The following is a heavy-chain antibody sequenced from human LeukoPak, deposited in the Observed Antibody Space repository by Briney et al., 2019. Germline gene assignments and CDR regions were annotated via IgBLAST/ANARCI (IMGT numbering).Heavy chain of an antibody. V-gene: IGHV3-7*01. D-gene: IGHD1-1*01. J-gene: IGHJ6*03. CDR3: ARGQLELLSDYYYYMDV. CDR1: GFTFSSYW. Sequence: GGSLRLSCAASGFTFSSYWTSWVRQAPGKGLEWVANIKQDGSEKYYVDSVKGRCTISTDNAKHSLYLQMNSLRAEDTAVYYCARGQLELLSDYYYYMDVWGKGTTVTVSS. CDR2: IKQDGSEK.